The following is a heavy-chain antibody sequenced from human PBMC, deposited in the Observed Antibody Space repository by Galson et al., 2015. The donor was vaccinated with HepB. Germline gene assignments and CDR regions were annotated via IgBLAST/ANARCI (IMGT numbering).Heavy chain of an antibody. CDR3: TTTMVRGLGIGGISPVIEDFFDY. CDR1: GFTFSNAW. CDR2: IKSKTDGGTT. Sequence: SLRLSCAASGFTFSNAWMSWVRQAPGKGLEWVGRIKSKTDGGTTDYAAPVKGRFTISRDDSKNTLYLQMNSLKTEDTAVYYCTTTMVRGLGIGGISPVIEDFFDYWGQGTLVTVSS. J-gene: IGHJ4*02. D-gene: IGHD3-10*01. V-gene: IGHV3-15*01.